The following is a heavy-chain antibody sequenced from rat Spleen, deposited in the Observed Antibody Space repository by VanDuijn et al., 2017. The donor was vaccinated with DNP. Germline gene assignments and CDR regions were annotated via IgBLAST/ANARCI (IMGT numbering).Heavy chain of an antibody. D-gene: IGHD1-9*01. V-gene: IGHV5S11*01. J-gene: IGHJ2*01. CDR2: ISASGGKT. CDR3: ARHPPTYYGYNYFDY. CDR1: GFTFSNYY. Sequence: EVQLVESGGGVVQPGRSMKLSCAASGFTFSNYYMAWVRQAPTKGLEWVASISASGGKTYYRDSVKGRFTISRDSAKSTLYLQMDSLRSEETATYYCARHPPTYYGYNYFDYWGQGVMVTVSS.